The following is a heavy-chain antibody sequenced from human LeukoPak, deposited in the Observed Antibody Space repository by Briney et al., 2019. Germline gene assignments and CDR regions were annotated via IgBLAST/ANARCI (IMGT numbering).Heavy chain of an antibody. V-gene: IGHV2-5*08. Sequence: TLSLTCTVSGGSISSYYWSWIRQPPGKALEWLALIFSDDHERYSPPLKSRLTITKDTSKNQVVLKMKNMDPVDTGTYYCAHSNTWNDARWGWFDPWGQGTLATVSS. CDR2: IFSDDHE. D-gene: IGHD1-20*01. CDR1: GGSISSYYW. J-gene: IGHJ5*02. CDR3: AHSNTWNDARWGWFDP.